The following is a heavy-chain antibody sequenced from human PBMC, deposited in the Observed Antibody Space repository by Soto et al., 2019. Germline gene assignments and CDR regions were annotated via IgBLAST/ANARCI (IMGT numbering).Heavy chain of an antibody. V-gene: IGHV3-30*18. J-gene: IGHJ6*02. D-gene: IGHD2-15*01. CDR3: AKDLDVVMMLSATRGLDV. CDR1: GFTFSNFG. CDR2: ISYDGRSE. Sequence: VQLVESGGGMIQPGKSLRLSCVGSGFTFSNFGMHWVRQAPGKGLEWVAGISYDGRSESYVDSVRGRFTLSRDNSKNTLSLQMISLRPEDTGVYYCAKDLDVVMMLSATRGLDVWGQGTTVTVSS.